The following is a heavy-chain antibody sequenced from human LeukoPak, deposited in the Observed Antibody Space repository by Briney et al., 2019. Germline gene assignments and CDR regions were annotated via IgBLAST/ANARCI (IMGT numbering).Heavy chain of an antibody. V-gene: IGHV3-23*01. CDR3: ARLFRDVTTFDY. D-gene: IGHD1-1*01. CDR2: ISGSDGST. Sequence: GRSLRLSCAASGFTFSSYAMSWVRHAPGKGLEWVSGISGSDGSTNYADSAKGRFTISRENSKNTLYLQMNSLRAEDTAVYYCARLFRDVTTFDYWGQGTLVTVSS. J-gene: IGHJ4*02. CDR1: GFTFSSYA.